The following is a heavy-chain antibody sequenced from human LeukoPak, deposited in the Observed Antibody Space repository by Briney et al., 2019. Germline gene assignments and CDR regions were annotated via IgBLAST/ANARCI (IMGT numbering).Heavy chain of an antibody. CDR2: INHSGST. J-gene: IGHJ4*02. Sequence: SETLSLTCAVYGGSFSGYYWSWIRQPPGKGLEWIGEINHSGSTNYNPSLKSRVTISVDTSKNQFSLKLSSVTAADTAVYYCARVLNQWLVRAPFLDYWGQGTLVTVSS. D-gene: IGHD6-19*01. V-gene: IGHV4-34*01. CDR1: GGSFSGYY. CDR3: ARVLNQWLVRAPFLDY.